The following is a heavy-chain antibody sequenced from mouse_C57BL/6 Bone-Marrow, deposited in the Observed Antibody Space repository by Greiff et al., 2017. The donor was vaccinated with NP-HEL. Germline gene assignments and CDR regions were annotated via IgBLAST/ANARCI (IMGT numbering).Heavy chain of an antibody. CDR3: ARERDYGSSYGY. J-gene: IGHJ2*01. CDR1: GYTFTSYW. CDR2: IYPGSGST. D-gene: IGHD1-1*01. Sequence: QVQLQHPGAELVKPGASVKMSCKASGYTFTSYWITWVKQRPGQGLEWIGDIYPGSGSTNYNEKFKSKATLTVDTSSSTAYMQLSSLTSEDSAVYYCARERDYGSSYGYWGQGTTLTVSS. V-gene: IGHV1-55*01.